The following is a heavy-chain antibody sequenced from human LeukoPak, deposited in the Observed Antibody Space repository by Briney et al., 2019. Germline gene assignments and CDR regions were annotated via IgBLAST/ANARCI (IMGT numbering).Heavy chain of an antibody. J-gene: IGHJ4*02. CDR2: IYSGGST. Sequence: GGSLRLSCAASGFTVSSNYMSWVRQAPGKGLEWVSVIYSGGSTYYADSVKGRFTISRDNSKNTLYLQMGSLRTEDMAVYCCARRPYSGTYYVDYWGQGTLVTVSS. V-gene: IGHV3-66*04. CDR3: ARRPYSGTYYVDY. CDR1: GFTVSSNY. D-gene: IGHD1-26*01.